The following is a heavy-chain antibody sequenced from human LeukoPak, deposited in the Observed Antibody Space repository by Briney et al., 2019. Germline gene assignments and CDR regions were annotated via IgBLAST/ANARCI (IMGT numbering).Heavy chain of an antibody. V-gene: IGHV3-43D*03. Sequence: GGSLRLSCAASGFTFDDYAMHWVRQAPGKGLEWVSLINWDAGSTYYADSVKGRFTISRDNSKNSLYLQMNSLRAEDTALYYCAKVSGIAAAGSIDYWGQGTLVTVSS. CDR3: AKVSGIAAAGSIDY. CDR1: GFTFDDYA. J-gene: IGHJ4*02. CDR2: INWDAGST. D-gene: IGHD6-13*01.